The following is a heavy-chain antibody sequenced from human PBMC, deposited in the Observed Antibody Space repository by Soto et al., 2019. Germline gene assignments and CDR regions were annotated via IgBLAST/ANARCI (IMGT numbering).Heavy chain of an antibody. CDR2: INHLGSI. D-gene: IGHD2-21*01. CDR1: GGSLSDYF. J-gene: IGHJ6*03. Sequence: PSETLSLTCVVSGGSLSDYFWSWIRQPPGMALEWIGEINHLGSINYNPSLKSRVTMSVDTSKNQFSLTLNSVTAADTATYYCARGGISHWAYFYYMDVWDRGTTFTVSS. V-gene: IGHV4-34*01. CDR3: ARGGISHWAYFYYMDV.